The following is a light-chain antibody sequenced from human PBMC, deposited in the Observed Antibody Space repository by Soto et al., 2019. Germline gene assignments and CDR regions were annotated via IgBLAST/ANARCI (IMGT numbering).Light chain of an antibody. CDR3: QQYGSSPIT. J-gene: IGKJ5*01. V-gene: IGKV1-39*02. Sequence: DIQMTQSPSCLPGSLGDRVTITVRASQSISSYLNWYQQKPGKAPKLLIYAASSLQSGVPSRFSGSGSGTDFTLTISRLEPEDFAVYYCQQYGSSPITFGQGTRLEIK. CDR2: AAS. CDR1: QSISSY.